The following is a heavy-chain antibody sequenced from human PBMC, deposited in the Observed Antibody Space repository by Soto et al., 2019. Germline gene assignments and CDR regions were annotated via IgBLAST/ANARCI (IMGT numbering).Heavy chain of an antibody. V-gene: IGHV1-18*04. CDR1: GYTFTRYS. CDR3: ARGDSTGSPTGWFDP. Sequence: QVQLVQSGAEVKKPGASVRVSCKASGYTFTRYSINWVRQAPGQGLEWVGWISSYNGDTKYAQKFQGRVTLTTDTSTTTTYMDLRSLTSDDTAVYFCARGDSTGSPTGWFDPWGQGTLVTVSS. CDR2: ISSYNGDT. D-gene: IGHD6-19*01. J-gene: IGHJ5*02.